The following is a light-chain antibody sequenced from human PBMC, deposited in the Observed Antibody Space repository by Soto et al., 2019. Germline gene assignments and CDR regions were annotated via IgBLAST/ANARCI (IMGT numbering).Light chain of an antibody. V-gene: IGKV1-5*01. J-gene: IGKJ1*01. CDR3: QQYNSYSRT. CDR1: QSISSW. CDR2: DAS. Sequence: DIPMTQPPSTLSASLGDRDTITCRASQSISSWLAWYQQKPGKAPKLLIYDASSLESGVPSRFSGSGSGTEFTLTISSLQPDDFATYYCQQYNSYSRTFGQGTKVDI.